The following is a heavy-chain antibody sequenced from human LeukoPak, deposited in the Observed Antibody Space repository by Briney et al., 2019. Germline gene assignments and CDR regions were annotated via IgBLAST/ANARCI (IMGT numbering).Heavy chain of an antibody. Sequence: GGSLRLSCAASGFTFSRRWMRWVRQAPGKGLEWVASIKQDGSEKFYVDSVKGRFTISTDNAKNSLYLQMNSLRAEDTAVYYCARVNYDAFDIWGQGTMVTVSS. CDR3: ARVNYDAFDI. D-gene: IGHD5-24*01. J-gene: IGHJ3*02. CDR2: IKQDGSEK. CDR1: GFTFSRRW. V-gene: IGHV3-7*04.